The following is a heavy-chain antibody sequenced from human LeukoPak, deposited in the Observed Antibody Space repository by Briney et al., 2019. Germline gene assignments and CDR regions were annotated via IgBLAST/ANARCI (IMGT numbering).Heavy chain of an antibody. D-gene: IGHD3-22*01. CDR1: GFTSSNYG. V-gene: IGHV3-33*06. Sequence: GRSLRLSCAASGFTSSNYGMHWVRQAPGKGLEWVAVIWYDGSNKYYADSVKGRFTISRDNSKNMLYLQMNSLRVEDTAVYYCANTGSSGYYFRDDMDVWGQGTTVTVSS. CDR2: IWYDGSNK. CDR3: ANTGSSGYYFRDDMDV. J-gene: IGHJ6*02.